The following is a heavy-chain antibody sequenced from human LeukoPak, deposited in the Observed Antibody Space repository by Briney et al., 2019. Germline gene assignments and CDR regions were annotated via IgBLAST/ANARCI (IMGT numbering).Heavy chain of an antibody. CDR3: ARDSIYDSSGYYGFLRY. D-gene: IGHD3-22*01. CDR2: ISYDGSNK. CDR1: GFTFSSYA. V-gene: IGHV3-30-3*01. Sequence: PGRSLRLSCAASGFTFSSYAMHWVRQAPGKGLEWVAVISYDGSNKYYADSVKGRFTISRDNSKNTLYLQMNNLRAEDTAVYYCARDSIYDSSGYYGFLRYWGQGTLVTVSS. J-gene: IGHJ4*02.